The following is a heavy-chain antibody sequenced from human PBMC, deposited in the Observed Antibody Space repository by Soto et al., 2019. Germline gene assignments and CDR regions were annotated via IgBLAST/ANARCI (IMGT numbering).Heavy chain of an antibody. J-gene: IGHJ4*02. CDR2: INPNSGGT. D-gene: IGHD3-22*01. V-gene: IGHV1-2*02. CDR3: ARGYYDSSGYYYVIGYFDY. CDR1: GYTFTGYY. Sequence: ASVKVSCKASGYTFTGYYMHWVRQAPGQGLEWMGWINPNSGGTNYAQKFQGRVTMTRDTSISTAYMELSRPRSDDTAVYYCARGYYDSSGYYYVIGYFDYWGQGTLVTVSS.